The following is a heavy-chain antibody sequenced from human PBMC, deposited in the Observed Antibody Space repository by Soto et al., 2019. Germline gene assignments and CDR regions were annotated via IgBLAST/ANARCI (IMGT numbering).Heavy chain of an antibody. CDR2: INHSGST. CDR1: CGSGGSFSGYY. CDR3: ARHNYDSSGYYVYFDY. D-gene: IGHD3-22*01. Sequence: PSETLSLTCAVYCGSGGSFSGYYWSWIRQPPGKGLEWIGEINHSGSTNYNPSLKSRVTISVDTSKNQFSLKLSSVTAADTAVYYCARHNYDSSGYYVYFDYWGQGTLVTVSS. V-gene: IGHV4-34*01. J-gene: IGHJ4*02.